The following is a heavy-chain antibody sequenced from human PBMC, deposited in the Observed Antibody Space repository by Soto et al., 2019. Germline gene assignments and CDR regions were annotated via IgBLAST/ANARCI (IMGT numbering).Heavy chain of an antibody. V-gene: IGHV3-23*01. CDR3: AKQLERVYYYGMDV. CDR1: VFTCSSYA. CDR2: ISGSGGST. Sequence: GSLRLSCAASVFTCSSYAMSWVRQAPGKGLEWVSAISGSGGSTYYADSVKGRFTISRDNSKNTLYLQMNSLRAEDTAVYYCAKQLERVYYYGMDVWGQGTTVTVSS. D-gene: IGHD1-1*01. J-gene: IGHJ6*02.